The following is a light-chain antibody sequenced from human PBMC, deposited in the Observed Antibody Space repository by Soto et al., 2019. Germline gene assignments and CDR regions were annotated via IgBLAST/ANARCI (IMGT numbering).Light chain of an antibody. Sequence: DVQMTQSPSSLSAFVGDRVTITCRASQGIAPYLAWFQQKPGKVPKLLIYATSTLQSGVPSRFSGSGSGTNFPFTINSLQPEDVGTYYCQKYNSAPLTFGGGTKVDIK. CDR1: QGIAPY. V-gene: IGKV1-27*01. CDR2: ATS. CDR3: QKYNSAPLT. J-gene: IGKJ4*01.